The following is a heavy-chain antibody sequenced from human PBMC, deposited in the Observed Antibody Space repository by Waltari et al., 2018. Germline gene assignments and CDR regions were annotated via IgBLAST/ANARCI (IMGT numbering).Heavy chain of an antibody. CDR2: IDDRXETT. D-gene: IGHD3-22*01. J-gene: IGHJ4*02. CDR3: ARDXNYYDTRGFFDX. V-gene: IGHV3-48*03. Sequence: VQLXESGGGXVQPGGSVRXTCTASGFMFSSYKMNWVRQAPGKGXEWISXIDDRXETTYXVDSVKGRFTXSRDNAKNSLYLQMNSLXVDDTAIYXCARDXNYYDTRGFFDXWGQGTVVTVSS. CDR1: GFMFSSYK.